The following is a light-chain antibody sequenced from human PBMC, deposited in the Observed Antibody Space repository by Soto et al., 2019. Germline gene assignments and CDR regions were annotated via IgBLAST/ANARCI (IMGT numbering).Light chain of an antibody. V-gene: IGLV2-8*01. J-gene: IGLJ3*02. CDR1: SSDVGGYNF. Sequence: QSVLTQPPSASGSPGQSVAISCTGTSSDVGGYNFVSWYQQHPGKAPKVLIYEATKRASGVPDRFSGSKSGNTASLTVSGLQAEDEADYYCSSYAGSSNVLFGGGTKVTVL. CDR3: SSYAGSSNVL. CDR2: EAT.